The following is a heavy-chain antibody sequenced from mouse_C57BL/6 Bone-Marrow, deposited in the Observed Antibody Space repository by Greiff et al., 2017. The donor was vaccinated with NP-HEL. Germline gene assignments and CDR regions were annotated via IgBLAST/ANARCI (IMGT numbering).Heavy chain of an antibody. CDR2: IYIGNGYT. CDR1: GYTFTSYG. Sequence: EVKLMESGAELVRPGSSVKMSCKTSGYTFTSYGINWVKQRPGQGLEWIGYIYIGNGYTEYNEKFKGKATLTSDTSSSTAYMQLSSLTSEDSAIYFCARIHYYGSSYVDFDYWGQGTTLTVSS. J-gene: IGHJ2*01. CDR3: ARIHYYGSSYVDFDY. D-gene: IGHD1-1*01. V-gene: IGHV1-58*01.